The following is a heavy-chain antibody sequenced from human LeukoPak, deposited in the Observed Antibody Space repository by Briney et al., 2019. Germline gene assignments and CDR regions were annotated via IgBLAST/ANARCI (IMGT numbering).Heavy chain of an antibody. CDR3: ARDVSSSSAEGY. V-gene: IGHV3-15*01. CDR2: IKSKSNGGTT. Sequence: PGGSLRLSCAASGFSFTNSWLSWVRQAPGKGLEWVALIKSKSNGGTTEYAAPVKGRFTISRDDSINTLYLHMNSLKTEDTAVYYCARDVSSSSAEGYWGQGTLVTVSS. J-gene: IGHJ4*02. CDR1: GFSFTNSW. D-gene: IGHD6-6*01.